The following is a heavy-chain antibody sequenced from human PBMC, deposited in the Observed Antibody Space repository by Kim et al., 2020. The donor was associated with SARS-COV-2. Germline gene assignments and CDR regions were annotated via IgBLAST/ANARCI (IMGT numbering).Heavy chain of an antibody. V-gene: IGHV1-69*06. Sequence: SVKVSCKASGGTFSSYAISWVRQAPGQGLAWMGGIIPIFGTANYAQKFQGRVTTTADKSTCTAYMELSSLRSEDTAVYYCASLPRLLWFGESISYYYGMDVWGQGTTVTVSS. D-gene: IGHD3-10*01. J-gene: IGHJ6*02. CDR2: IIPIFGTA. CDR3: ASLPRLLWFGESISYYYGMDV. CDR1: GGTFSSYA.